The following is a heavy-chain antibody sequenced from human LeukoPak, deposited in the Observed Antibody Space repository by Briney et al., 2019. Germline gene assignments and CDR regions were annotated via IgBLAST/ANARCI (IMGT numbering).Heavy chain of an antibody. CDR3: ARGGGLDV. J-gene: IGHJ6*02. CDR2: INHNGNVN. D-gene: IGHD3-16*01. Sequence: WVRQPPGKGLEWVASINHNGNVNYYVDSVKGRFTISRDNAKNSLYLQMSNLRAEDTAVYFCARGGGLDVWGQGATVTVSS. V-gene: IGHV3-7*03.